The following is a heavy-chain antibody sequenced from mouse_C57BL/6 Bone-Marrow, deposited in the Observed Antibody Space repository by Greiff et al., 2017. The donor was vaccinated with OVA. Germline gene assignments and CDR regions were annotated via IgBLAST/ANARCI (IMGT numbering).Heavy chain of an antibody. D-gene: IGHD2-5*01. CDR3: AREGTYSNLLAMDY. CDR1: GYTFTDYN. Sequence: VQLQPSGPELVKPGASVKIPCKASGYTFTDYNMDWVKQSHGKSLEWIGDINPNNGGTFYNQKFKGKATLTVDKSSSTAYMALRSLTSEDTAVYYCAREGTYSNLLAMDYWGQGTSVTVS. V-gene: IGHV1-18*01. J-gene: IGHJ4*01. CDR2: INPNNGGT.